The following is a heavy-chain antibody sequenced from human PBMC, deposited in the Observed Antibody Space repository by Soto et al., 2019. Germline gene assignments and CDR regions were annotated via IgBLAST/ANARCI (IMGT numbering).Heavy chain of an antibody. CDR2: ISGSGGST. D-gene: IGHD6-13*01. Sequence: AGGSLRLSCAASGFTFSSYAMSWVRQAPGKGLEWVSAISGSGGSTYYADSVKGRFTISRDNSKNTLYLQMNSLRAEDTAVYYCASPQGYSRSWTLYYYYYGMDVWGQGTTVTVSS. CDR3: ASPQGYSRSWTLYYYYYGMDV. V-gene: IGHV3-23*01. CDR1: GFTFSSYA. J-gene: IGHJ6*02.